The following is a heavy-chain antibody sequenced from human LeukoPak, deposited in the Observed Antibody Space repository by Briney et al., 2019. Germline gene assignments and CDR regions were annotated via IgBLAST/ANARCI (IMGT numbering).Heavy chain of an antibody. CDR2: ISWNGGST. Sequence: GGSLRLSCAASGFTFDDSGMSWVRQAPGKGLEWVSVISWNGGSTGYADSVKGRFTISRDNAKNSLYLQMNSLRAEDTAVYYCAELGITMIGGVWGKGTTVTISS. V-gene: IGHV3-20*04. CDR1: GFTFDDSG. J-gene: IGHJ6*04. D-gene: IGHD3-10*02. CDR3: AELGITMIGGV.